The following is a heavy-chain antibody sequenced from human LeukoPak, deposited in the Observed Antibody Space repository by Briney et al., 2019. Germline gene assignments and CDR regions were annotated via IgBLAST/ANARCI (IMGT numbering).Heavy chain of an antibody. D-gene: IGHD3-10*01. CDR3: ERDSGRYYAFEL. CDR2: ISSGSGYI. Sequence: GGSLRLSCAASGFTFSSYSMIRVRQAPGKGLEWVSSISSGSGYIYYADSVKGRFTISRDNAKNSLYLQMNSLRAEDTAVYYCERDSGRYYAFELGGQGPLVTVSS. CDR1: GFTFSSYS. V-gene: IGHV3-21*01. J-gene: IGHJ4*02.